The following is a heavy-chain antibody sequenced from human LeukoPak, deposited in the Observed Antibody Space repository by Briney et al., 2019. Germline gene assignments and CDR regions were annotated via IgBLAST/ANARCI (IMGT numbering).Heavy chain of an antibody. CDR2: IDHSGST. V-gene: IGHV4-59*01. D-gene: IGHD4-17*01. Sequence: SETLSLTCTVSGDSLSNYYWSWIRQPPGKGLEWIGYIDHSGSTNYNPSLKSRVSISSDTSKNQFSLELSSVTAADTAVYYCARLKATVSIHAYFDSWGQGTLVTVSS. J-gene: IGHJ4*02. CDR1: GDSLSNYY. CDR3: ARLKATVSIHAYFDS.